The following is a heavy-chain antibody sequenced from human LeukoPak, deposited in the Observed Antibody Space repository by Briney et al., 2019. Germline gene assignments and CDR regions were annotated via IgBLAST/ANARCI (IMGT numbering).Heavy chain of an antibody. D-gene: IGHD4-17*01. CDR1: GFSLSTSGVG. CDR2: IYWNDDK. J-gene: IGHJ3*02. Sequence: ESGPTLVKPIQTLTLTCTFSGFSLSTSGVGVGWIRQPPGKTLEWLALIYWNDDKRYSPSLKSRLTITKDTSKNQVVLTMTNMDPVDTATYYCAHSGTVTTPHDAFDIWGQGTMVTVSS. V-gene: IGHV2-5*01. CDR3: AHSGTVTTPHDAFDI.